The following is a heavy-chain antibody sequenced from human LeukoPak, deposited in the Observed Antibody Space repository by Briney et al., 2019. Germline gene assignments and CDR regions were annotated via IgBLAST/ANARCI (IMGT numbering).Heavy chain of an antibody. J-gene: IGHJ5*02. CDR3: ARAKALGYCSGGSCYPRGFDP. D-gene: IGHD2-15*01. V-gene: IGHV4-34*01. CDR1: GGSFSGYY. CDR2: INHSGST. Sequence: PSETLSLTCAVYGGSFSGYYWSWIRQPPGKGLEWIVEINHSGSTNYNPSLKSRVTISVDTSKNQFSLKLSSVTAADTAVYYCARAKALGYCSGGSCYPRGFDPWGQGTLVTVSS.